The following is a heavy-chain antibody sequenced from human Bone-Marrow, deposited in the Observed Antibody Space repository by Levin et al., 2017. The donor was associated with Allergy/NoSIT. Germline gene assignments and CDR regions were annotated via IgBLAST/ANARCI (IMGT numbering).Heavy chain of an antibody. CDR3: AKVHWNSGRYFDY. J-gene: IGHJ4*02. CDR2: ISASGVST. Sequence: GGSLRLSCEVSGFTFSSYLMSWVHQTPGKGLEWVSSISASGVSTYYADSVKGRFTISRDNSMKTVYLQMNSLRAEDTAVYYCAKVHWNSGRYFDYWGQGTLVTASS. V-gene: IGHV3-23*01. D-gene: IGHD1-1*01. CDR1: GFTFSSYL.